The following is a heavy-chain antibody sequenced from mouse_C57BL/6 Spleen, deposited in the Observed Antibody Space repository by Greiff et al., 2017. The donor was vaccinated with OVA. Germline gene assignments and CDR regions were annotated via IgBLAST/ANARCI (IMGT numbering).Heavy chain of an antibody. D-gene: IGHD3-2*02. CDR1: GYTFTSYW. V-gene: IGHV1-64*01. Sequence: VQLQQSGAELVKPGASVKLSCKASGYTFTSYWMHWVKQRPGQGLEWIGMIHPNSGSTNYNEKFKSKATLTVDKSSSTAYMQLSSLTSEDSAVYYCAREAQATGFAYWGQGTLVTVSA. J-gene: IGHJ3*01. CDR3: AREAQATGFAY. CDR2: IHPNSGST.